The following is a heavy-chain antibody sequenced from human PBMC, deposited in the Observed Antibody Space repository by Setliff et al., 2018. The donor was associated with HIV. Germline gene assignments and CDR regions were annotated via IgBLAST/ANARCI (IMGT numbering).Heavy chain of an antibody. V-gene: IGHV4-4*02. CDR2: IYHSGTT. D-gene: IGHD3-3*01. J-gene: IGHJ3*02. CDR3: ARPLTTSYNFWGDAFAI. CDR1: GGAIDDINW. Sequence: SETLSLTCAVSGGAIDDINWWNWVRQSPGKGLEWIGEIYHSGTTNYNPSLKSRVTISVDKSKNQFSLKLTSVTAADTAVYFCARPLTTSYNFWGDAFAIWGPGKMVTVSS.